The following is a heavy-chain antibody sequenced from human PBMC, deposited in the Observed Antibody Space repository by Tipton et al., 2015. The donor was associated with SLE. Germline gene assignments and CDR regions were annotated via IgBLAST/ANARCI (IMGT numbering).Heavy chain of an antibody. CDR3: ASFGFNSVAAVYYFDY. CDR1: GDSISTYY. CDR2: ISYSGST. D-gene: IGHD6-19*01. J-gene: IGHJ4*02. Sequence: TLSLTCTVSGDSISTYYWSWIRQPPGKGLEWIGYISYSGSTNYNPSLKSRVTISLDTSTNQFSLKLNSVTAADTAVYFCASFGFNSVAAVYYFDYWGQGTLVTVSS. V-gene: IGHV4-59*08.